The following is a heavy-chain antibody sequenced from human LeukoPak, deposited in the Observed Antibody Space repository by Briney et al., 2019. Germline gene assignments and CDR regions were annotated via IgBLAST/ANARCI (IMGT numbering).Heavy chain of an antibody. CDR2: IKQDGSEK. Sequence: GGSLRLSCAASGFTFSSYWLSWVRQAPGKGLEWVANIKQDGSEKYYVGSVKGRFTISRDNAKNSLYLQMNSLRAEDTAVYYCARGDFNDYGDYVDVFDIWGQGTMVTVSS. CDR1: GFTFSSYW. J-gene: IGHJ3*02. V-gene: IGHV3-7*01. D-gene: IGHD4-17*01. CDR3: ARGDFNDYGDYVDVFDI.